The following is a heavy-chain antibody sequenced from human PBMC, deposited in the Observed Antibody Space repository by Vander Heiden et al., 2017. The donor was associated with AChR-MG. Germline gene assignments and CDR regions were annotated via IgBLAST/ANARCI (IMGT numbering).Heavy chain of an antibody. J-gene: IGHJ5*02. CDR3: ARASASSGYPNWFDP. Sequence: QLQLQESGSGLVKPSQTLSLTCAVAGGSISSGGYSWSWIRQPPGKGLEWIGYIYHSGSTYYNPSLKSRVTISVDRSKNQFSLKLSSVTAADTAVYYCARASASSGYPNWFDPWGQGTLVTVSS. CDR2: IYHSGST. CDR1: GGSISSGGYS. D-gene: IGHD3-22*01. V-gene: IGHV4-30-2*01.